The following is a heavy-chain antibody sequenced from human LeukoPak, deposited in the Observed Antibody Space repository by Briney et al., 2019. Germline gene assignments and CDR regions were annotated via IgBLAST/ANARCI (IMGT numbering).Heavy chain of an antibody. V-gene: IGHV4-4*07. J-gene: IGHJ6*03. Sequence: SETLSLTCTVSGGSISSYYWSWIRQPAGKGLEWIGRIYTSGSTNYNPSLKSRVTMSVDTSKNQFSLKLSSVTAADTAVYYCARDLMTNCYYYYYMDVWGKGTTVTVSS. CDR3: ARDLMTNCYYYYYMDV. D-gene: IGHD7-27*01. CDR1: GGSISSYY. CDR2: IYTSGST.